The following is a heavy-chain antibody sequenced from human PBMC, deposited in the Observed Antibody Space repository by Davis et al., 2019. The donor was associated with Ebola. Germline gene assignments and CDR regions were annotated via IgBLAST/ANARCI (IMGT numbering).Heavy chain of an antibody. Sequence: ASVKVSCKASGYRINDYYIHWLRQAPGQGLEWMGWINTGGGTKYSQKFQGRVTMTRDTSMSTAYMELRGLSSDDTAVYYCARDLDGYWSGDHDVYDVWGRGTMVSVSS. CDR1: GYRINDYY. V-gene: IGHV1-2*02. CDR3: ARDLDGYWSGDHDVYDV. D-gene: IGHD3-3*01. J-gene: IGHJ3*01. CDR2: INTGGGT.